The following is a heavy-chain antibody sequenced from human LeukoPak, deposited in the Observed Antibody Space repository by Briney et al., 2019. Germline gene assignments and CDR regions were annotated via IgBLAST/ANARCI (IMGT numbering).Heavy chain of an antibody. CDR3: ARDERLLSFLK. D-gene: IGHD3-3*01. CDR2: ITGSGGST. J-gene: IGHJ4*02. CDR1: GGSFSGYY. Sequence: ETLSLTCAVYGGSFSGYYWSWIRQPPGKGLEWVSGITGSGGSTYYADSVKGRFTISRDNSKNTLYLEMNSLRAEDTAIYYCARDERLLSFLKWGQGTLVTVSS. V-gene: IGHV3-23*01.